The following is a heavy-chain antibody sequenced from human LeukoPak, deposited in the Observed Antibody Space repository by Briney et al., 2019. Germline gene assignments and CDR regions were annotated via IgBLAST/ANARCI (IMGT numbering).Heavy chain of an antibody. CDR2: INAGNGNT. V-gene: IGHV1-3*03. Sequence: WASVKVSCKASGYTFTSYAMHWVRQAPGQRLEWMGWINAGNGNTKYSQEFQGRVTITRDTSASTAYMELSSLRSEDMAVYYCARDRGGSYSGYYYYMDVWGKGTTVTVSS. J-gene: IGHJ6*03. CDR1: GYTFTSYA. CDR3: ARDRGGSYSGYYYYMDV. D-gene: IGHD1-26*01.